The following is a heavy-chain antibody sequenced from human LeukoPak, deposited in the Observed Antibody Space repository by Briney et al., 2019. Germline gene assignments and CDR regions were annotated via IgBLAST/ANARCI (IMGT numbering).Heavy chain of an antibody. CDR3: ATSSWYRLAY. J-gene: IGHJ4*02. V-gene: IGHV3-72*01. CDR1: GFTFSDSF. CDR2: SRNKADSYTA. Sequence: GGSLRLSCAASGFTFSDSFMSWVRQAPGKGLEWVGRSRNKADSYTAEYAASVKGRFTISRDKSKNSLYLQISSLETEDAAVYYCATSSWYRLAYWGQGSLVTVSS. D-gene: IGHD6-13*01.